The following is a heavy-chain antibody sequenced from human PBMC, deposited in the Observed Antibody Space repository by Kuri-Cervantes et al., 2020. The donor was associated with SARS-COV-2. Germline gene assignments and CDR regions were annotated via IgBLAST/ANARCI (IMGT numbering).Heavy chain of an antibody. Sequence: GGSLRLSCAASGFTFSGHWIHWVRQAPGKGLEWVAVISYDGSNKYYADSVKGRFTISRDNSKNTLYLQMNSLRAEDTAVYYCARGFGVALYGMDVWGQGTTVTVSS. CDR2: ISYDGSNK. CDR3: ARGFGVALYGMDV. CDR1: GFTFSGHW. V-gene: IGHV3-30-3*01. J-gene: IGHJ6*02. D-gene: IGHD3-3*01.